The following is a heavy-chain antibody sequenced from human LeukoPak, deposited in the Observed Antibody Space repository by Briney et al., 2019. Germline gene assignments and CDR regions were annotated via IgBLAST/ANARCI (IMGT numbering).Heavy chain of an antibody. CDR2: IYYSGTT. D-gene: IGHD6-19*01. CDR3: AGEISSSGWYHPFDY. J-gene: IGHJ4*02. V-gene: IGHV4-59*01. Sequence: SETLSLTCTVSGDSISSYYWSWIRQPPGKGLEWMGYIYYSGTTNYNPSLKSRVTISLDTSKNQFSLKLSSVTAADTALYYCAGEISSSGWYHPFDYWGQGTLVTVSS. CDR1: GDSISSYY.